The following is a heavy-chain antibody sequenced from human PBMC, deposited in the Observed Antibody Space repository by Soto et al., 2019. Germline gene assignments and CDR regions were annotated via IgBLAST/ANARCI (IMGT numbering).Heavy chain of an antibody. D-gene: IGHD5-12*01. Sequence: ASVKVSCKASGGTFSSYAISWVRQAPGQGLEWMGGIIPIFGTANYAQKFQGRVTITADESTSTAYMELSSLRSEDTAVYYCAILMRGSDAFDIWGQGTMVTVSS. CDR3: AILMRGSDAFDI. CDR2: IIPIFGTA. CDR1: GGTFSSYA. V-gene: IGHV1-69*13. J-gene: IGHJ3*02.